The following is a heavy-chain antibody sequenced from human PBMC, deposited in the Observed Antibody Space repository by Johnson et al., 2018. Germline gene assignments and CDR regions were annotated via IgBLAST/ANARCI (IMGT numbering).Heavy chain of an antibody. CDR3: ARILYGSGSYGAFDI. D-gene: IGHD3-10*01. CDR2: ISGGSSSI. CDR1: GFTFSTYS. Sequence: VQLVESGGGLVQPGGSLRLSCAASGFTFSTYSMNWVRQAPGKGLEWVSYISGGSSSIYYADSVKGRFTISRDNAKNSVYLQMNSLRAGDTAVYYCARILYGSGSYGAFDIWGQGTMVTVSS. V-gene: IGHV3-48*04. J-gene: IGHJ3*02.